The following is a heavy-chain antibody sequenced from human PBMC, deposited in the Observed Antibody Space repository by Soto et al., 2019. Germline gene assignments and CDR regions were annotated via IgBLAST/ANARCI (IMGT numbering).Heavy chain of an antibody. CDR2: IIPIFGST. CDR3: AREFGDGYNQGDLDY. J-gene: IGHJ4*02. Sequence: ASVKVSCKASGGTFSSYAISWVRQAPGQGLEWMGGIIPIFGSTSYAQKFQGRVTMTRDTSTSTVYMELSSLRSEDTAVYYCAREFGDGYNQGDLDYWGQGTLVTVSS. CDR1: GGTFSSYA. D-gene: IGHD3-3*01. V-gene: IGHV1-69*05.